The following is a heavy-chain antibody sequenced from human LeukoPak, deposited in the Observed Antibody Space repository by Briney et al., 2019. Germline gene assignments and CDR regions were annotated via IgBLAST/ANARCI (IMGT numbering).Heavy chain of an antibody. CDR3: AKGPVYAEYYFDY. Sequence: GGSLRLSCAASGFTFDDYAMHWVRQAPGKGLEWVSGISWNSGSIGYADSVRGRFTISRDNAKNSLYLQMNSLRAEDTALYYCAKGPVYAEYYFDYWGQGTLVTVSS. CDR2: ISWNSGSI. CDR1: GFTFDDYA. D-gene: IGHD2-8*01. J-gene: IGHJ4*02. V-gene: IGHV3-9*01.